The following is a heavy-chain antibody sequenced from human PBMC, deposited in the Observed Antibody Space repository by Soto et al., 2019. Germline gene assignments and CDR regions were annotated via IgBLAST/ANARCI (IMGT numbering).Heavy chain of an antibody. CDR2: ISGLAGSL. D-gene: IGHD1-20*01. J-gene: IGHJ4*02. CDR3: ARSRGDSWNLYYFDS. Sequence: QAGGSLRLSCAGSGFTFSRYSMSWVRQAPGRGLEWVSGISGLAGSLYYVDSVKGRFLVSRDNSRDTLYLHMSSLRVEDTAIYFCARSRGDSWNLYYFDSWGLGAPVTVSS. CDR1: GFTFSRYS. V-gene: IGHV3-23*01.